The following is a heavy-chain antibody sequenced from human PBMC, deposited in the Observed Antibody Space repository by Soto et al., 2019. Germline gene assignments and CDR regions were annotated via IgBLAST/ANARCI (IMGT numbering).Heavy chain of an antibody. D-gene: IGHD4-17*01. V-gene: IGHV1-18*01. CDR2: ISAYNGNT. J-gene: IGHJ6*02. CDR3: ARDSPGGRNGDTYYYYGMDV. CDR1: GYTFTSYC. Sequence: GASVKVSCKASGYTFTSYCISWARHAPGQGLEWMGWISAYNGNTNYAQKLQGRVTMTTDTSTSTAYMELRSLRSDDTAVYYCARDSPGGRNGDTYYYYGMDVWGQGTTVTVSS.